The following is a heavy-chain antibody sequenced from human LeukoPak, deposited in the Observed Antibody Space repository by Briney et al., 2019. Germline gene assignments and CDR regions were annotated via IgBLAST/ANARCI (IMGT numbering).Heavy chain of an antibody. J-gene: IGHJ4*02. Sequence: PGGSLRLSCAASGFTFSDYYMSWIRQAPGKGLEWVSYISSSGSTIYYADSVKGRFTISRDNAKNSLYLQMHSLRAEDTAVYYCARVVWGQLTYYFDYWGQGTLVTVSS. CDR2: ISSSGSTI. CDR3: ARVVWGQLTYYFDY. D-gene: IGHD3-16*01. V-gene: IGHV3-11*04. CDR1: GFTFSDYY.